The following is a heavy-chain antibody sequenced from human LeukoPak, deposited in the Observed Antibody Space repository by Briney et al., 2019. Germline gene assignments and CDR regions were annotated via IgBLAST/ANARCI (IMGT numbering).Heavy chain of an antibody. CDR3: ARDTGSGWYEGCVDD. CDR2: IYYSGST. J-gene: IGHJ4*01. CDR1: GGSISSYY. V-gene: IGHV4-59*01. D-gene: IGHD6-19*01. Sequence: SETLSLTCTVSGGSISSYYRSWIRQPPGKGLEWVGNIYYSGSTNYNPSLKSRVTISVDTSKNQFSLKLSSVSAADTAVYYCARDTGSGWYEGCVDDCGQGTLVT.